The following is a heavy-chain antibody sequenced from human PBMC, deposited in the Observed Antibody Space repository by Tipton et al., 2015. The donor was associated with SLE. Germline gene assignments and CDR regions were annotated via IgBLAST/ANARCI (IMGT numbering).Heavy chain of an antibody. J-gene: IGHJ4*02. Sequence: TLSLTCTVSGGSISSHYWSWIRQPPGKGLEWIGYIPYSASINYNPSLKSRVTISVDTTKNQFSLRLSSVTAADTAVYYCARFQTLISPFDFWGQGILVTVSS. CDR3: ARFQTLISPFDF. CDR2: IPYSASI. D-gene: IGHD2/OR15-2a*01. CDR1: GGSISSHY. V-gene: IGHV4-59*11.